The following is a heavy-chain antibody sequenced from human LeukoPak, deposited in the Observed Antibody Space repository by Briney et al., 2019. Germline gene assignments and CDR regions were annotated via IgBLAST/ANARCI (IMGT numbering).Heavy chain of an antibody. CDR2: ISYSGST. J-gene: IGHJ5*02. CDR1: GGSISRSRDF. Sequence: PSETLSLTCTVSGGSISRSRDFWGWVRQPPGKGLEWIGSISYSGSTYYNPSLKSRVTISVDTSKNHFFLNLSSVNAADTAVYYCASFDGWFDPWGQGTLVTVSS. CDR3: ASFDGWFDP. D-gene: IGHD3-9*01. V-gene: IGHV4-39*02.